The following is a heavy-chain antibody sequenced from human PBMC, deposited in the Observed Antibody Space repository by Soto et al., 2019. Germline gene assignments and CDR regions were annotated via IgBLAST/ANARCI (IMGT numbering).Heavy chain of an antibody. CDR2: IIPIFGTA. Sequence: CVPLNKGQGLEWMGGIIPIFGTANYAQKFQGRVTITADESTSTAYMELSSLRSEDTAVYYCASTYCTNGVCYTRNYYYYYGMDVWGQGTTVTVSS. J-gene: IGHJ6*02. D-gene: IGHD2-8*01. V-gene: IGHV1-69*01. CDR3: ASTYCTNGVCYTRNYYYYYGMDV.